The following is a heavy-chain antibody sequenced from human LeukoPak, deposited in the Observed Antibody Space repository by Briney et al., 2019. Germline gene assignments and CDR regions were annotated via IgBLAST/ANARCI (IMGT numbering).Heavy chain of an antibody. D-gene: IGHD2-15*01. CDR1: GGSISSRSYW. CDR3: ARVAAKTVDY. V-gene: IGHV4-39*07. CDR2: IYYSGST. Sequence: SETLSLTCTVSGGSISSRSYWWGWIRQPPGKGLEWIGTIYYSGSTYYNPSLKSRVTISVDTSKNQFSLKLSSVTAADTAVYYCARVAAKTVDYWGQGTLVTVSS. J-gene: IGHJ4*02.